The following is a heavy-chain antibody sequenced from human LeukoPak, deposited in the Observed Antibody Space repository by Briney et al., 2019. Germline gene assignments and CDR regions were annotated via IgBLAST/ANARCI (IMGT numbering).Heavy chain of an antibody. CDR2: IYYSGST. Sequence: SETLSLTCTVSGGSISSSSYYWGWIRQPPGKGLEWIGSIYYSGSTYYNPSLKSRVTISVDTSKNQFSLKLSSVTAADTAVYYCAGRVPVVVTAIPDDAFDIWGQGTMVTVSS. CDR3: AGRVPVVVTAIPDDAFDI. CDR1: GGSISSSSYY. J-gene: IGHJ3*02. D-gene: IGHD2-21*02. V-gene: IGHV4-39*01.